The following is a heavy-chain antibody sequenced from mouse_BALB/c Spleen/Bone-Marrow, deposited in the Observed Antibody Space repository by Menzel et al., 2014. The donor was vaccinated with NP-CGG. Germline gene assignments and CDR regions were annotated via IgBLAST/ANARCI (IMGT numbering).Heavy chain of an antibody. J-gene: IGHJ3*02. V-gene: IGHV2-9*02. Sequence: LKQSRPNSIPPSVSLMMSSAVNELSLTSYGVHWVRQPPGKGLEWLGVIWAGGSANFNSALMSSLSISKDNSKSPVCLKMNSQQTDDTAMYFCARDRGFG. CDR3: ARDRGFG. CDR1: ELSLTSYG. CDR2: IWAGGSA.